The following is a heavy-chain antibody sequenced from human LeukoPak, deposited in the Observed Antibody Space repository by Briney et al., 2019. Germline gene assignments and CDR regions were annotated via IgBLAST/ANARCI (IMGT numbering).Heavy chain of an antibody. J-gene: IGHJ6*02. CDR3: ARVPDYDFWSGYYTPPFYGMDV. CDR2: IIPIFGTA. Sequence: GSSVKVSCKASGGTFSSYDISWVRQAPGQGLEWMGGIIPIFGTANYAQKFQGRVTITADESTSTAYMELSSLRSEDTAVYYCARVPDYDFWSGYYTPPFYGMDVWGQGTTVTVSS. D-gene: IGHD3-3*01. CDR1: GGTFSSYD. V-gene: IGHV1-69*01.